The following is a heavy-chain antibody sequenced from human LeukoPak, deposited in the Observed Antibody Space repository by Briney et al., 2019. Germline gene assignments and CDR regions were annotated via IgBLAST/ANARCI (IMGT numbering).Heavy chain of an antibody. CDR3: AREVLGRNYYYGMDV. J-gene: IGHJ6*02. CDR1: GGSISSYY. Sequence: ETLSLTCTVSGGSISSYYWSWIRQPPGKGLEWIGYIYYSGSTNYNPSLKSRVTILVDTSKNQFSLKLSSVTAADTAVYYCAREVLGRNYYYGMDVWGQGTTVTVSS. V-gene: IGHV4-59*01. D-gene: IGHD7-27*01. CDR2: IYYSGST.